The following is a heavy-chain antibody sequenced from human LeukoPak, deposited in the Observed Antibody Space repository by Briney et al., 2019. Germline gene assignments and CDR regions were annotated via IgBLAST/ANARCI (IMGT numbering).Heavy chain of an antibody. CDR3: MDIGPVRD. D-gene: IGHD1-1*01. CDR1: GFTFSSYW. CDR2: IKQDGSEK. V-gene: IGHV3-7*01. J-gene: IGHJ4*02. Sequence: GGSLRLSCSASGFTFSSYWMSWVRQAPGKGLEWVANIKQDGSEKYYVDSVKGRFTISRDNAKNSLSLQMNSLRAEDTANCARMDIGPVRDWGQGTLVTVSS.